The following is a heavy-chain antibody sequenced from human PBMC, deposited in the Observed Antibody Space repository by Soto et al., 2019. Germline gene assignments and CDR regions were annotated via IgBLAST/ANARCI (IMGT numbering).Heavy chain of an antibody. D-gene: IGHD3-3*01. CDR3: NSFARRSYHFSLSDV. Sequence: AGGSLRLSCAASGFTFSSYSMNWVRQAPGNGLECVSYISSSSIFIYYADSVKGRFTISRDNAKNSLYLQMNSLRDEDTAFYYCNSFARRSYHFSLSDVWGQGTTVTVSS. CDR2: ISSSSIFI. V-gene: IGHV3-48*02. J-gene: IGHJ6*02. CDR1: GFTFSSYS.